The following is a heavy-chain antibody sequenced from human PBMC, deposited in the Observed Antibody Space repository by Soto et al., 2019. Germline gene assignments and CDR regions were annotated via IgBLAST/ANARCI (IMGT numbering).Heavy chain of an antibody. J-gene: IGHJ4*02. V-gene: IGHV3-30-3*01. CDR3: ARDKSPYSSGWHNRHFDY. CDR2: MSYDGSNK. D-gene: IGHD6-19*01. Sequence: QVQLVESGGGVVQPGRSLRLSCAASGFTFSSYAMHWVRQAPGKGLEWVAVMSYDGSNKYYADSVKGRFTISRDNSKSTRYLQMNSLRAEDTAVYYCARDKSPYSSGWHNRHFDYWGQGTLVTVSS. CDR1: GFTFSSYA.